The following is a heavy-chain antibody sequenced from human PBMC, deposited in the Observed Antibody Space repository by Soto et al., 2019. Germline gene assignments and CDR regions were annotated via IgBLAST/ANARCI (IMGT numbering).Heavy chain of an antibody. Sequence: EVQLVESGGGLVQPGGSLRLSCAASGFTVSSNYMSWVRQAPGKGLEWVSIVYSDGSTYYADSVKGRFTISRDNSKNTLYLQMNSLRVEDTAMYYRARDHDYYYDHWGQGTLVTVSS. CDR3: ARDHDYYYDH. CDR1: GFTVSSNY. D-gene: IGHD3-22*01. J-gene: IGHJ4*02. V-gene: IGHV3-66*01. CDR2: VYSDGST.